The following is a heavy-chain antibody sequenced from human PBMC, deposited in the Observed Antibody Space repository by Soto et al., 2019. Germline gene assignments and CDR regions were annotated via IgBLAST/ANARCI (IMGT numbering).Heavy chain of an antibody. CDR2: ISGSGSGGST. CDR3: AKAPPTYDFPYYFDS. CDR1: GFTFTGCA. Sequence: GGSLRLSCAASGFTFTGCAMSWVRQAPGKGLEWVSSISGSGSGGSTYYADSVKGRFTISRDNFKDTLFLQMNSLRAEDTAVYYCAKAPPTYDFPYYFDSWGQGTLVTVSS. D-gene: IGHD3-3*01. V-gene: IGHV3-23*01. J-gene: IGHJ4*02.